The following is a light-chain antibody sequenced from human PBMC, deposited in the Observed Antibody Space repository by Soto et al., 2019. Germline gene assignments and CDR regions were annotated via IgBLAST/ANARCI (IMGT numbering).Light chain of an antibody. V-gene: IGKV3-11*01. CDR3: QQRNT. CDR2: DAS. Sequence: EIVLTQSPATLSLSPGERATLSCRASQSVSSYLAWYQQKPGQAPRLLIYDASNRATGIPARFSGSGSGTYFSLTISSLEPEDFAVYYCQQRNTFGQGTRLEIK. J-gene: IGKJ5*01. CDR1: QSVSSY.